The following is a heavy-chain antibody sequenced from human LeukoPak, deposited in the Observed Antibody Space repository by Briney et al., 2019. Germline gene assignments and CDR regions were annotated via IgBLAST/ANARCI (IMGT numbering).Heavy chain of an antibody. D-gene: IGHD3-22*01. CDR3: AKDLIPTYYYDSSGYYEGNFDY. Sequence: ASVKVSCKTSGYSENFYGITWVRQVAGQGLEWMGWISAQHGQTEYAPNSQDRVTMTTDTYTNTAYMELRSLRSDDTAVYYCAKDLIPTYYYDSSGYYEGNFDYWGQGTLVTVSS. V-gene: IGHV1-18*01. J-gene: IGHJ4*02. CDR1: GYSENFYG. CDR2: ISAQHGQT.